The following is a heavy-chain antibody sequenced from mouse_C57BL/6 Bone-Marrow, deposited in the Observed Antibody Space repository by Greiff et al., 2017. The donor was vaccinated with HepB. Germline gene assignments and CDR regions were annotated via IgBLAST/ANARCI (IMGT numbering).Heavy chain of an antibody. CDR3: ARRRNYYGSSSGAMDY. Sequence: EVKLVESEGGLVQPGSSMKLSCTASGFTFSDYYMAWVRQVPEKGLEWVANINYDGSSTYYLDSLKSRFIISRDNAKNILYLPMSSLKSEDTATYYCARRRNYYGSSSGAMDYWGQGTSVTVSS. CDR2: INYDGSST. D-gene: IGHD1-1*01. V-gene: IGHV5-16*01. J-gene: IGHJ4*01. CDR1: GFTFSDYY.